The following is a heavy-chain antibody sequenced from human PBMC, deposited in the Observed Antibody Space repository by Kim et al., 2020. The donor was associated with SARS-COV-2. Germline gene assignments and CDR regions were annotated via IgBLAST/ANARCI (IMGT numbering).Heavy chain of an antibody. V-gene: IGHV3-23*01. D-gene: IGHD1-26*01. J-gene: IGHJ4*02. Sequence: ADSVKCRVTIARDKSKHRVYRQMNSRRAEDTAVYYCAKHPVMGSYFDFGYWGQGTLVTVSS. CDR3: AKHPVMGSYFDFGY.